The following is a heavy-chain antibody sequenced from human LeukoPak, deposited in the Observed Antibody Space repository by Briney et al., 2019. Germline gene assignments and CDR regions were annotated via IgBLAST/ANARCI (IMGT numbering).Heavy chain of an antibody. CDR1: GGTFSSYA. J-gene: IGHJ6*02. CDR2: IIPILGIA. D-gene: IGHD3-10*01. V-gene: IGHV1-69*04. CDR3: ARLDPDYYGSGSMGYYYYGMDV. Sequence: SVKVSCKASGGTFSSYAISWVRQAPGQGLEWMGRIIPILGIANYAQKFQGRVTITADKSTSTAYMELSSLRSEDTAVYYCARLDPDYYGSGSMGYYYYGMDVWAKGPRSPSP.